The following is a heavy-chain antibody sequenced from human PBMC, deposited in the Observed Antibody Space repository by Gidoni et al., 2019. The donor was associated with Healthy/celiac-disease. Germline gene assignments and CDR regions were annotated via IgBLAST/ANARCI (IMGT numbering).Heavy chain of an antibody. D-gene: IGHD5-18*01. V-gene: IGHV3-73*02. CDR3: TRLHPIQLWFS. Sequence: EVQLVESGGGLVQPGGSLKLSCAASGFTFSGSAMHWVRQASGKGLEWFGRIRSKANSYATAYAASVKGRFTISRDDSKNTAYLQMNSLKTEDTAVYYCTRLHPIQLWFSWGQGTLVTVSS. CDR1: GFTFSGSA. CDR2: IRSKANSYAT. J-gene: IGHJ4*02.